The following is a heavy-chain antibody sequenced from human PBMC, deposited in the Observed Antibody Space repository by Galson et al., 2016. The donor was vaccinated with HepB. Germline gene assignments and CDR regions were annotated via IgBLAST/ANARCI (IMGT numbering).Heavy chain of an antibody. CDR3: ATVLNSRWGDLFAN. CDR1: GFTFSSFV. V-gene: IGHV3-23*01. J-gene: IGHJ4*02. Sequence: SLRPACAASGFTFSSFVMSWSRQAPGKGLEWVSVISGSSTSITYSDSVKGRFTLSRDNSRNTLYLQMNSLRDDDTAVYYCATVLNSRWGDLFANWGQGTLVTVST. D-gene: IGHD4-11*01. CDR2: ISGSSTSI.